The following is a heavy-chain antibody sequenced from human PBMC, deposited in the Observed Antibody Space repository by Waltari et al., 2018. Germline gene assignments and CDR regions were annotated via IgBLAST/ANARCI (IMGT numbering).Heavy chain of an antibody. Sequence: QVQLVQSGAEVKKPGASVKVSCKASGYTFTSYGISWVRQAPGQGLEWMGWISAYNGNTNYAQKLQGRVTMTTDTSTSTAYMELRSLRSDDTAVYYCARDQTSYGDYDHHDAFDIWGQGTMVTVSS. CDR3: ARDQTSYGDYDHHDAFDI. CDR1: GYTFTSYG. CDR2: ISAYNGNT. V-gene: IGHV1-18*01. D-gene: IGHD4-17*01. J-gene: IGHJ3*02.